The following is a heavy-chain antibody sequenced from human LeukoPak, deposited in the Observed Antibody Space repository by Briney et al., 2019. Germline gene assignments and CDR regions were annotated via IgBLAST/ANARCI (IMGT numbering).Heavy chain of an antibody. Sequence: QPGGSLRLSCAVSGFTFSSHAMSWVRQAPGKGLEWVSGISGSGASTYYADSVKGRFTISRDNSKNTLYLHISLRAEDTAVYYCATHYDSIWGQGTMVTVSS. J-gene: IGHJ3*02. CDR3: ATHYDSI. D-gene: IGHD3-22*01. CDR1: GFTFSSHA. CDR2: ISGSGAST. V-gene: IGHV3-23*01.